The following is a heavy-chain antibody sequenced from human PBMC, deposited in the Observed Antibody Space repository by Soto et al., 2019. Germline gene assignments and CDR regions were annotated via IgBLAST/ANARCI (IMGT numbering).Heavy chain of an antibody. Sequence: ASVKVSCTASGYSFTRYGISWVRRAPGQGLEWMGWISPYNGHTLFVERFQGRVTMITDTSTKTAYMELRNLRSDDTAHYYCARDLTIVPATHPRLENYGMDVWGQGTTVTVSS. J-gene: IGHJ6*02. CDR3: ARDLTIVPATHPRLENYGMDV. D-gene: IGHD2-2*01. V-gene: IGHV1-18*01. CDR1: GYSFTRYG. CDR2: ISPYNGHT.